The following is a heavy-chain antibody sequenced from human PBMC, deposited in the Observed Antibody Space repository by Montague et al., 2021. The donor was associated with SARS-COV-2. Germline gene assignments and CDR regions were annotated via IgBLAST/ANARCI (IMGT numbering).Heavy chain of an antibody. D-gene: IGHD3-3*01. J-gene: IGHJ5*02. V-gene: IGHV4-39*01. CDR1: GGSISSSSYY. Sequence: SETLSLTCTVSGGSISSSSYYWGWIRQPPGKGLEWIGSIYYSGSTYYNPSLKSRVTISVDTSKNQFSLKLSSVTAADTAVYYCAGLGSPRITIFGVVTHNWFDHWGQGTLVTVSS. CDR3: AGLGSPRITIFGVVTHNWFDH. CDR2: IYYSGST.